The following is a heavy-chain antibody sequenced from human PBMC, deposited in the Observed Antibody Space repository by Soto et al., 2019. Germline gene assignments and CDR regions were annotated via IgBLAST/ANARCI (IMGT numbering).Heavy chain of an antibody. D-gene: IGHD4-17*01. Sequence: SETLSLTCTVSGGSISSYYWSWIRQPPGKGLEWIGYIYYSGNTNYNPSLKSRVTISVDTSKKQFSLKLSSVTAADTAVYYCARANYGGNSGVFDIWGQGTMVTVSS. CDR2: IYYSGNT. V-gene: IGHV4-59*01. CDR3: ARANYGGNSGVFDI. CDR1: GGSISSYY. J-gene: IGHJ3*02.